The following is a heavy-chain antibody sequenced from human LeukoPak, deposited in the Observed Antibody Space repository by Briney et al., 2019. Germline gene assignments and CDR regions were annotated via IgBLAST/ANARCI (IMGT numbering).Heavy chain of an antibody. CDR2: IYSGGST. CDR3: ARDPGDSSGYYYVFDY. Sequence: GGSLRLSCAASGFTVSSNYMSWVRQAPGKGLEWVSVIYSGGSTYYADSVKGRFTISRDNSKNTLYLQMNSLRAEDTAVYYCARDPGDSSGYYYVFDYWGQGTLVTVSS. CDR1: GFTVSSNY. V-gene: IGHV3-66*01. D-gene: IGHD3-22*01. J-gene: IGHJ4*02.